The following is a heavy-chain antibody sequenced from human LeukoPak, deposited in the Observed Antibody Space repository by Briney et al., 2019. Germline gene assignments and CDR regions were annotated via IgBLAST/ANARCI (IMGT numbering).Heavy chain of an antibody. CDR3: VTSTGQQFIPYDY. Sequence: GGSLRLSCAAPGFNVSSNYMTWIRQAPGKGLECVSLIYGADAAYYAESARGRFMISRANLKNTLFLQMNSLRVEDTAVYYCVTSTGQQFIPYDYWGQGTHVTVSS. V-gene: IGHV3-66*02. D-gene: IGHD6-13*01. J-gene: IGHJ4*02. CDR1: GFNVSSNY. CDR2: IYGADAA.